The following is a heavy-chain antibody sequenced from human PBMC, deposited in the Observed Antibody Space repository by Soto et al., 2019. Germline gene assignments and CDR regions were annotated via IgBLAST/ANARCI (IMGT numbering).Heavy chain of an antibody. Sequence: ESLKISCVASGFTFSDYAMTLVLHAPWNCLERVSFISATGATTYYADSVRGRFTISRDNSKNTLNLQMNDLRVEDTAVIYCAKGRKSTEKDIAVMLAAASSIQHWGQGTLVTVSS. D-gene: IGHD2-15*01. CDR2: ISATGATT. CDR3: AKGRKSTEKDIAVMLAAASSIQH. CDR1: GFTFSDYA. V-gene: IGHV3-23*01. J-gene: IGHJ1*01.